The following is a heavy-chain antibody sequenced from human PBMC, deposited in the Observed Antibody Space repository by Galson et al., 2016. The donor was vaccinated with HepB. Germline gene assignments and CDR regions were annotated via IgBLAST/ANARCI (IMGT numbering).Heavy chain of an antibody. J-gene: IGHJ6*02. CDR2: IWYDGSNK. Sequence: SLRLSCAASGFTFSSYGMHWVRQAPGKGLEWVAVIWYDGSNKYYADSVKGRFTISRDNSKNTLYLQMHSLRAEDTAVYYCARGFLAAASILYYYYGMDVWGQGTTVTVSS. V-gene: IGHV3-33*01. D-gene: IGHD6-13*01. CDR1: GFTFSSYG. CDR3: ARGFLAAASILYYYYGMDV.